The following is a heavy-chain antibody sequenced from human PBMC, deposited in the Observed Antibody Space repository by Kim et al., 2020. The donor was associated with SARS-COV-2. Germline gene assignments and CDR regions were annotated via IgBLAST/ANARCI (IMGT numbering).Heavy chain of an antibody. CDR1: GFTFSSYW. Sequence: GGSLRLSCAGSGFTFSSYWMHWVRQAPGKGLVWVSRINSDGSSTSYADSVKGRFTISRDNAKNTLYLQMNSLRAEDTAVYYCARAIGYYDFWSATYYYYGMDVWGQGTTVTVSS. J-gene: IGHJ6*02. V-gene: IGHV3-74*01. CDR3: ARAIGYYDFWSATYYYYGMDV. CDR2: INSDGSST. D-gene: IGHD3-3*01.